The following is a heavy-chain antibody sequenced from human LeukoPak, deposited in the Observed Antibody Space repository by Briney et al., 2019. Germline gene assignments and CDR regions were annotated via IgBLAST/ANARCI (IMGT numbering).Heavy chain of an antibody. J-gene: IGHJ4*02. CDR3: TTELDVRPNHY. D-gene: IGHD1-14*01. Sequence: KPGGSLRLSCAASGLTFSNAWMSWVRQVPGKGLEWVGRIERKSDGGTTDYAAPVKGRFTISRDDSKNTLYLQMNSLKSEDTAVYYCTTELDVRPNHYWGQGTLVTVSS. CDR1: GLTFSNAW. CDR2: IERKSDGGTT. V-gene: IGHV3-15*04.